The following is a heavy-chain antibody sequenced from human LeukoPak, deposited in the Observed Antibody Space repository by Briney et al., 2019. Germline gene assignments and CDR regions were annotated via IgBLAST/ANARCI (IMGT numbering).Heavy chain of an antibody. Sequence: SETLSHTCTVSGGSISSGGYYWSWIRQHPGKGLEWIGYIYYSGSTYYNPSLKSRVTISVDTSKNQFSLKLSSVTAADTAVYYCARVTPITTMIVVVPPHFDYWGQGTLVTVSS. J-gene: IGHJ4*02. CDR2: IYYSGST. D-gene: IGHD3-22*01. V-gene: IGHV4-31*03. CDR1: GGSISSGGYY. CDR3: ARVTPITTMIVVVPPHFDY.